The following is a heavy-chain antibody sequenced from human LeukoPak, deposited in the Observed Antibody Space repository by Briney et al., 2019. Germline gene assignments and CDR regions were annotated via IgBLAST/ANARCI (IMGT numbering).Heavy chain of an antibody. CDR2: IDYSGTT. CDR3: ARGWYGYYYGSGSPLSY. D-gene: IGHD3-10*01. J-gene: IGHJ4*02. V-gene: IGHV4-39*07. Sequence: KPSETLSLTCTVSGGSISSSNSYWDWMRRPPGKGLEWIGSIDYSGTTYYNPSPKRRVTISVDTSKNQFSLKLSSVTAADTAVYYCARGWYGYYYGSGSPLSYWGQGTLVTVSS. CDR1: GGSISSSNSY.